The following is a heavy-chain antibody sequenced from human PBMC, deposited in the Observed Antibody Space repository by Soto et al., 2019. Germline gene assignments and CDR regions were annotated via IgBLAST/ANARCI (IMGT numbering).Heavy chain of an antibody. CDR2: INPSGDST. Sequence: RASVKVSCKASGNTLTNYYMQWVRQAPGQGLEWMGIINPSGDSTGYAQKFQGRVKITRDTSTSTVYMELSSLRSDDSAVYFCASRDLSYSDFWSGYSLDYGMDVWGQGTTVTVSS. CDR1: GNTLTNYY. D-gene: IGHD3-3*01. V-gene: IGHV1-46*01. CDR3: ASRDLSYSDFWSGYSLDYGMDV. J-gene: IGHJ6*02.